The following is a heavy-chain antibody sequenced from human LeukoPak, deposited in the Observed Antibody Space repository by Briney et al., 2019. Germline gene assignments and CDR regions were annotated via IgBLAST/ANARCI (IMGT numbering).Heavy chain of an antibody. D-gene: IGHD2-21*01. V-gene: IGHV3-11*01. Sequence: PGGSLRLSCAASGFTFSDYYMGWSRQAPGKGLEWISYITDSGSTIYYADSVKGRFTVSRDNAKSSLFLQMHTLRAEDTAVYYCATHISEATALHYWGQGTLVTVSS. CDR2: ITDSGSTI. J-gene: IGHJ4*02. CDR3: ATHISEATALHY. CDR1: GFTFSDYY.